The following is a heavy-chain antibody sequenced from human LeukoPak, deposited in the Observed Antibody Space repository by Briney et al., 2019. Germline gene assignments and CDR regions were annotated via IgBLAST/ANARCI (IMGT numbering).Heavy chain of an antibody. V-gene: IGHV4-61*02. Sequence: PSETLSLTCTVSGASISSGSYYWSWIRQPAGKGLEWIGRVHTSGSTNYNPSLKSRVNISLDTPKNQFSLKLISVTAADTAVYFCARLQWLSTPFFDYWGQGTLVTVSS. CDR3: ARLQWLSTPFFDY. D-gene: IGHD6-19*01. J-gene: IGHJ4*02. CDR2: VHTSGST. CDR1: GASISSGSYY.